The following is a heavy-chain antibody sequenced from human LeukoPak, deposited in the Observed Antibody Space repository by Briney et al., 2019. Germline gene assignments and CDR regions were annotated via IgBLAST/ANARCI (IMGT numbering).Heavy chain of an antibody. V-gene: IGHV4-30-4*01. CDR1: GGSISSGDYY. D-gene: IGHD3-16*01. J-gene: IGHJ3*02. Sequence: SETLSLTCTVSGGSISSGDYYWSWIRQPPGKSLEWIGYIYYSGSTYYNPSLKSRVTISVDTSKNQFSLKLSSVTAADTAVYYCARVNDGGAFDIWGQGTMVTVSS. CDR3: ARVNDGGAFDI. CDR2: IYYSGST.